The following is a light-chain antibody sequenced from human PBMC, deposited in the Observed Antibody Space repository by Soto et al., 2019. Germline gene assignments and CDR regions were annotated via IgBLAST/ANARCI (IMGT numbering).Light chain of an antibody. Sequence: DIQITQYPSSLSASVGDRLSITGRLSQSISSYLNWYQQKPGKAPKHLIYDASNLETGVASRFSGSGSGRDFTFTISSLQPEDVATYYCRQYYNRPPRTFGPGTKVDIK. CDR3: RQYYNRPPRT. CDR1: QSISSY. V-gene: IGKV1-33*01. J-gene: IGKJ3*01. CDR2: DAS.